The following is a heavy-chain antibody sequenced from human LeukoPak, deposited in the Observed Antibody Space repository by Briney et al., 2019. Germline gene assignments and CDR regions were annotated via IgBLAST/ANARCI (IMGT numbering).Heavy chain of an antibody. J-gene: IGHJ4*02. D-gene: IGHD3-10*01. CDR2: IYPGDSDT. Sequence: GESLKISCKGSGYSFTSYWIGWVRQMPGKGLEGMGIIYPGDSDTRYSASFEGQVTISADKSISTAYLQWSSLKASDTAMYYCARHYYGSGSYYMRLDYWGQGTLVTVSS. CDR1: GYSFTSYW. V-gene: IGHV5-51*01. CDR3: ARHYYGSGSYYMRLDY.